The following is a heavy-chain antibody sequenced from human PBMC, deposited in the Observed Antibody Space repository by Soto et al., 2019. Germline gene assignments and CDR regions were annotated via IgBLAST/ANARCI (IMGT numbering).Heavy chain of an antibody. D-gene: IGHD3-9*01. CDR3: ASCPKETGYYGCHFQH. J-gene: IGHJ1*01. CDR1: GFTFSTCS. Sequence: EVQLVESGGGLVQPGGSLRLSCAASGFTFSTCSMNWVRQAPGKGLEWVSYISTGSSTIYYADSVKGRFTVSRDNAKNSLYLQMNRLTAEDTAVYYCASCPKETGYYGCHFQHWGQGTLVTVSS. CDR2: ISTGSSTI. V-gene: IGHV3-48*01.